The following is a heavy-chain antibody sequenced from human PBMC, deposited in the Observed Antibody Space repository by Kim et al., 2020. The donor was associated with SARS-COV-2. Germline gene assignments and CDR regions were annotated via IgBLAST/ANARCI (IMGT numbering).Heavy chain of an antibody. J-gene: IGHJ4*02. Sequence: GGSLRLSCAASGFTFSLYSMNWVRQALGRGLEWVSSISTSGTYIYYADSVKGRFTISRDNAENSLYLQMNSLRAEDTAVYYCARSAYYYDSSGPEYYFDYWGQGTLVTVSS. CDR1: GFTFSLYS. CDR3: ARSAYYYDSSGPEYYFDY. D-gene: IGHD3-22*01. V-gene: IGHV3-21*01. CDR2: ISTSGTYI.